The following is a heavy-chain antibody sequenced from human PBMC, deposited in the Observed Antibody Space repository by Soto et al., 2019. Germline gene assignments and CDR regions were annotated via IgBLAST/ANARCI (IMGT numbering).Heavy chain of an antibody. CDR1: GGSVSSASYY. D-gene: IGHD3-16*01. CDR3: ATGTPNFGAAVDH. Sequence: QVQLQESGPGLVKPSETLSLTCSVSGGSVSSASYYWSWIRQPPGKGLEWIAYIYSGGNTNYNPSLKSRLTLSVDTSKNQFSLKLTSVTAADTAVYYCATGTPNFGAAVDHWGQGTLVTVSS. V-gene: IGHV4-61*01. CDR2: IYSGGNT. J-gene: IGHJ4*02.